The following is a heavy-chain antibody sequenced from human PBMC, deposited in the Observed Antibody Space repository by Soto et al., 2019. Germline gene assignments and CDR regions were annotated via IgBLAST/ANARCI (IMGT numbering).Heavy chain of an antibody. CDR3: ARDGVATGEYYYYGMDV. CDR1: GYTFTSYY. J-gene: IGHJ6*02. D-gene: IGHD5-12*01. CDR2: INPSGGST. Sequence: PGASVKVSCKASGYTFTSYYMHWVRQAPGQGLEWMGIINPSGGSTSYAQKFQGRVTMTRDTSTSTVYMELSSLRSEDTAVYYCARDGVATGEYYYYGMDVWGQGTTVTVSS. V-gene: IGHV1-46*01.